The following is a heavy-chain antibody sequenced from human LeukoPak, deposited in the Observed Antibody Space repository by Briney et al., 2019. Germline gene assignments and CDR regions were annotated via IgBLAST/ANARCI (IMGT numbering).Heavy chain of an antibody. CDR2: ISSSGANT. CDR1: GFTFTNYA. Sequence: PGGSLRLSCAASGFTFTNYAITWDRQAPGKGLEWVSTISSSGANTYYADSVRGRFTISRDNSKNTLYLQMNSLRAEDTAVYYCAKDGHYDSSGFTLQYWGQGTLVTVSS. V-gene: IGHV3-23*01. CDR3: AKDGHYDSSGFTLQY. J-gene: IGHJ1*01. D-gene: IGHD3-22*01.